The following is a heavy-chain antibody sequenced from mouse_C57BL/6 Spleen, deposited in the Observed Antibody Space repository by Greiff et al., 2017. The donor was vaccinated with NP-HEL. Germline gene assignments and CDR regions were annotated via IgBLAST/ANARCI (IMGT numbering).Heavy chain of an antibody. CDR2: INYDGSST. J-gene: IGHJ2*01. CDR3: ARVTTVYFDY. CDR1: GFTFSDYY. Sequence: EVKLVESEGGLVQPGSSMKLSCTASGFTFSDYYMAWVRQVPEKGLEWVANINYDGSSTYYLDSLKSRFIISRDNAKNILYLQMSSLKSEDTATYYCARVTTVYFDYWGQGTTLTVSS. V-gene: IGHV5-16*01. D-gene: IGHD1-1*01.